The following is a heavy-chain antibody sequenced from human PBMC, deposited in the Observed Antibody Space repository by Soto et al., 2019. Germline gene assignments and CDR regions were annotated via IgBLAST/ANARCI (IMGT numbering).Heavy chain of an antibody. Sequence: QVQLVQSGAEVKKPGASVKVSCKASGYTFTSYYMHWVRQAPGQGLEWMGIINPSGGSTSYAQKFQGRVTMTMDTSTSTVYMELSSLRSEDTAVYYCARDRGVVVPAAYRPLDTAKYYFDYWGQGTLVTVSS. CDR2: INPSGGST. CDR1: GYTFTSYY. D-gene: IGHD2-2*01. CDR3: ARDRGVVVPAAYRPLDTAKYYFDY. V-gene: IGHV1-46*03. J-gene: IGHJ4*02.